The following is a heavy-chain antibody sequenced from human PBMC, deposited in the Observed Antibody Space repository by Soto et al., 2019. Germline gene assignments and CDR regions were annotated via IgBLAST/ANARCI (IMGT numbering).Heavy chain of an antibody. CDR1: GYIFTGNY. CDR2: INPNNGAT. Sequence: ASVKVSCKASGYIFTGNYMHWVRQAPGQGLEYMGWINPNNGATNYAQNFQGRVTMTWDTSISTAYMEVRRLRSDGTAVYYCAPHYHDSSGYFDHWGQGTLVTVSS. V-gene: IGHV1-2*02. D-gene: IGHD3-22*01. J-gene: IGHJ4*02. CDR3: APHYHDSSGYFDH.